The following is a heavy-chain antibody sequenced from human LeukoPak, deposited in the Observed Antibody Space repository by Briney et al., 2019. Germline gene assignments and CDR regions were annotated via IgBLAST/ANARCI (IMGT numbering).Heavy chain of an antibody. CDR1: GFTFSSYA. CDR3: AKDGVWFGELSFDY. D-gene: IGHD3-10*01. J-gene: IGHJ4*02. V-gene: IGHV3-23*01. Sequence: SGGSLRLSCAASGFTFSSYAMSWVRQAPGKGLEWVSAISGSGGSTYYADSVKGRFTISRDNSKNTLYLQMNSLRAEDTAVYYCAKDGVWFGELSFDYWGQGTLVTVSS. CDR2: ISGSGGST.